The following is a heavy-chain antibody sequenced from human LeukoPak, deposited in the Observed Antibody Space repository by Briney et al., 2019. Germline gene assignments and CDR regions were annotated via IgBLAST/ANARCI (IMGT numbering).Heavy chain of an antibody. CDR3: ARDSGYDFDY. V-gene: IGHV4-59*11. J-gene: IGHJ4*02. D-gene: IGHD5-12*01. CDR1: GVSICTHY. Sequence: SETLSLTCNVSGVSICTHYWSWIRQSPGKGLEWIAYIYHNGITNYNPSLKSRVTISVDTSKNQFSLKLSSVTAADTAVYYCARDSGYDFDYWGQGTLVTVSS. CDR2: IYHNGIT.